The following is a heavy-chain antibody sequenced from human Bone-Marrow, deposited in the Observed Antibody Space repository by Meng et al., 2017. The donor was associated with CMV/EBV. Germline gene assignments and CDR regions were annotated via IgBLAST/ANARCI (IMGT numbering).Heavy chain of an antibody. CDR1: GDTFSRYA. Sequence: SVKVSCKASGDTFSRYAISWVRQAPGQGLEWMGGIIPILGIANYAQKFQGRVTITADKSTSTAYMELSSLRSEDTAVYYCASHIAARSPVFWLVFDIWGQGTMVTVSS. CDR3: ASHIAARSPVFWLVFDI. V-gene: IGHV1-69*10. J-gene: IGHJ3*02. D-gene: IGHD6-6*01. CDR2: IIPILGIA.